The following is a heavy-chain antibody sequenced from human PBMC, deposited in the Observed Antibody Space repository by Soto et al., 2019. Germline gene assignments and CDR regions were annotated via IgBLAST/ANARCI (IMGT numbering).Heavy chain of an antibody. J-gene: IGHJ4*02. Sequence: EVQLVESGGGLVQPGGSLKLSCTASGFTFSDSVMHWVRQASGKGLEWVGRIKTKVNSYATTHTASVRGRFTISRDDSKNTAYLQMNSLKAEDTAVYYCTSQTQSTTVTTFDYWGQGILVTVSS. CDR3: TSQTQSTTVTTFDY. CDR1: GFTFSDSV. D-gene: IGHD4-17*01. CDR2: IKTKVNSYAT. V-gene: IGHV3-73*02.